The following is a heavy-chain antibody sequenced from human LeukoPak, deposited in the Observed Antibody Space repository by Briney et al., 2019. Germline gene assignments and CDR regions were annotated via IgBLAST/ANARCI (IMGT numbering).Heavy chain of an antibody. J-gene: IGHJ5*02. CDR1: GFTFSSYA. CDR3: ARGRVSMIVA. CDR2: ISYDGSNK. V-gene: IGHV3-30-3*01. Sequence: PGGSLRLSCAASGFTFSSYAMHWVRQAPGKGLEWVAVISYDGSNKYYADSVKGRFTISRDTSTQTLYLQMNSLRAEDTALYYCARGRVSMIVAWGQGTLVTVSS. D-gene: IGHD3-22*01.